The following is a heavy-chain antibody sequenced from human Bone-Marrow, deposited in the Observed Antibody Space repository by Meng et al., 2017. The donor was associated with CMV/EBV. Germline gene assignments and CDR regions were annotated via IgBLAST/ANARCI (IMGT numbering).Heavy chain of an antibody. CDR1: GFTVSSNY. V-gene: IGHV3-66*02. CDR3: ARAYDFWNGFFDY. J-gene: IGHJ4*02. Sequence: GESLKISCAASGFTVSSNYMSWVRQAPGKGLEWVSVIYSGGSTYYADSVKGRFTISRDNSKNTLYLLMNTLRAEDTAVYYCARAYDFWNGFFDYWGQRTLVTVSS. CDR2: IYSGGST. D-gene: IGHD3-3*01.